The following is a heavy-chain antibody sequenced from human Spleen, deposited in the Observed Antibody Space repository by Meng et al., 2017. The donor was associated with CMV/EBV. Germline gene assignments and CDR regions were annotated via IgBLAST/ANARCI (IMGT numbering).Heavy chain of an antibody. Sequence: ASVKVSCKGSGYTFTDYYIHWVRQAPGQGLEWMGWISPISGGTFYAQKFQGRVTMTRDTSISTAYMDLSSLRSDDTALYYCARPLKLDMGGWYFDLWGRGTLVTVSS. D-gene: IGHD1-1*01. CDR3: ARPLKLDMGGWYFDL. CDR1: GYTFTDYY. J-gene: IGHJ2*01. CDR2: ISPISGGT. V-gene: IGHV1-2*02.